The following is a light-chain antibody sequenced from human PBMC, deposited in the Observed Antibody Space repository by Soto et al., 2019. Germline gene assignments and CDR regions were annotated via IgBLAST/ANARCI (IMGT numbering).Light chain of an antibody. CDR3: CSYAGSYV. CDR1: SSDVGGYNY. J-gene: IGLJ1*01. V-gene: IGLV2-11*01. Sequence: QSALTQPRSVSGSPGQSVTISCTGTSSDVGGYNYVSWYQHHPGEAPKLMIYDVSKRPSGVTDRFSGSKSGNTASLTISGLQAEDEADYYCCSYAGSYVFGTGTKLTVL. CDR2: DVS.